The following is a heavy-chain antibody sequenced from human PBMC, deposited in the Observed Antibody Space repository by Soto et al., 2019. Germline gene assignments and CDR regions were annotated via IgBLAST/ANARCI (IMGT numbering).Heavy chain of an antibody. Sequence: QVQLQQWGAGLLKPSETLSLTCAVYGGSFSGYYWSWIRQPPGKGLEWIGEINHSGSNNYNPSRKSRVTVSVDTSQHPFALTLSSVTAADAAVYYCARGRYGSGSYHYYYGMDVWGQGTTVTVSS. D-gene: IGHD3-10*01. J-gene: IGHJ6*02. CDR2: INHSGSN. CDR1: GGSFSGYY. V-gene: IGHV4-34*01. CDR3: ARGRYGSGSYHYYYGMDV.